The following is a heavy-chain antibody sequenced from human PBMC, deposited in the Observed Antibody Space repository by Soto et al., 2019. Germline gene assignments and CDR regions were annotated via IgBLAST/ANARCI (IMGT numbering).Heavy chain of an antibody. Sequence: EVQLVESGGGLVQPGGSLRLSCAASGFTFSDHYMDWVRQAPGKGLEWVGRTRNKAYSYTTEYAASVKGRFTIPRVDSKSSLYLQISSLKTEDTAVYYCARIYGEYAAGLYYRYFDFWGRGTLVTVSS. V-gene: IGHV3-72*01. CDR3: ARIYGEYAAGLYYRYFDF. D-gene: IGHD4-17*01. CDR1: GFTFSDHY. CDR2: TRNKAYSYTT. J-gene: IGHJ2*01.